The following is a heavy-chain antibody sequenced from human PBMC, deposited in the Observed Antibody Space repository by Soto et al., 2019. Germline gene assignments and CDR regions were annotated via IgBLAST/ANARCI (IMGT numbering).Heavy chain of an antibody. CDR2: IIPIFGTA. D-gene: IGHD2-2*01. Sequence: QVQLVQSGAEVKKPGSSVKVSCKASGGTFSSYSINWVRQAPGQGLEWMGEIIPIFGTANYAQKFQGRVTITAAKSTSTAYRELRRLGSADTAVYYGARDGSRNSGGIDYWGQGTLVTVSS. J-gene: IGHJ4*02. V-gene: IGHV1-69*06. CDR1: GGTFSSYS. CDR3: ARDGSRNSGGIDY.